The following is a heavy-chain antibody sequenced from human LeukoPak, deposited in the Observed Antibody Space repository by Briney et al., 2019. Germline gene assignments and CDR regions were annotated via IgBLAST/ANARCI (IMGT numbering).Heavy chain of an antibody. CDR2: ISYSGST. J-gene: IGHJ1*01. V-gene: IGHV4-59*01. Sequence: SETLSLTCTVSGGSISSYYWTWIRQPPGKGLEWIGYISYSGSTKYNPSLRSRVTISVDTSKTQFSLRVPSLTAADTAVYYCARALTGTTSIFHHWGQGTLVTVSS. CDR1: GGSISSYY. CDR3: ARALTGTTSIFHH. D-gene: IGHD1-7*01.